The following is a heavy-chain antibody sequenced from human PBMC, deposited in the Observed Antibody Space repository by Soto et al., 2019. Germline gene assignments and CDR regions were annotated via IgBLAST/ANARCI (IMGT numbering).Heavy chain of an antibody. J-gene: IGHJ4*02. CDR1: RVSISSGGYY. D-gene: IGHD2-15*01. Sequence: SETLSLTCTVSRVSISSGGYYWSWIRQQPGKGLEWIGYIYYSGTTYYNPSLKSRVTISVDTSKDQFSLKLSSVAAADTAVYCCARESLGWCSGGSCYSSDYWGQGTLVTVSS. CDR2: IYYSGTT. CDR3: ARESLGWCSGGSCYSSDY. V-gene: IGHV4-31*03.